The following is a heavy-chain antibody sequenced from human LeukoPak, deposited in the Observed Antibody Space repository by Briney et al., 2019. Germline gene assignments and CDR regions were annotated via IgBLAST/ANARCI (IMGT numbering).Heavy chain of an antibody. J-gene: IGHJ4*02. CDR2: ISSSGSTI. CDR3: VRDMSGVVAASTEEY. CDR1: GFTFSSYE. Sequence: GGSLRLSCAASGFTFSSYEMNWVRQAPGKGLEWVSYISSSGSTIYYADSVKGRFTISRDNAKNSLYLQMNSLRAEDTAVYYCVRDMSGVVAASTEEYWGQGTLVTVSS. V-gene: IGHV3-48*03. D-gene: IGHD2-15*01.